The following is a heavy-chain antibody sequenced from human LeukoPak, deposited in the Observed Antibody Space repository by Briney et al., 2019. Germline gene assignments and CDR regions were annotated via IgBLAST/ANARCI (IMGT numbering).Heavy chain of an antibody. J-gene: IGHJ4*02. CDR3: ARVMFYYYDSSGYYYEGFDY. V-gene: IGHV3-7*01. CDR2: IKQDGSEK. CDR1: GFTFSSYW. Sequence: PGGSLRLSCAASGFTFSSYWTSWVRQAPGKGLEWVANIKQDGSEKYYVDSVKGRFTISRDNAKNSLYLQVNSLRAEDTAVYYCARVMFYYYDSSGYYYEGFDYWGQGTLVTVSS. D-gene: IGHD3-22*01.